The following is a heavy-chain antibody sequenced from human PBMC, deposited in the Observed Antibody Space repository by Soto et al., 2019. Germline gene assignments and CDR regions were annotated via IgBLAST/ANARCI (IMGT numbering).Heavy chain of an antibody. J-gene: IGHJ4*02. CDR2: IFYSGDT. D-gene: IGHD6-19*01. Sequence: SETLSLTCTVSVGSINNYHWIWIRQPPGKGLEWIGYIFYSGDTNSSPSLKRRVTISVDTSKNQFSLKLSSVTTADTAVYYCARLSNYGNGWSTVDYWGRGTLVTV. V-gene: IGHV4-59*01. CDR3: ARLSNYGNGWSTVDY. CDR1: VGSINNYH.